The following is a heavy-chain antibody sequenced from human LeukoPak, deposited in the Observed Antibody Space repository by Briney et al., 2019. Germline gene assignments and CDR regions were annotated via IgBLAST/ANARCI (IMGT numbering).Heavy chain of an antibody. CDR2: ITGTGT. Sequence: SGGSLRLSCAASGFTFSSYATSWVRQAPGKGLEWVSVITGTGTYYADSVKGRFTISRDNSKNTLYLQMNSLRAEDTAVYYCAKVWSSYCRSTSCYQNLDYWGQGTLVTVSS. CDR1: GFTFSSYA. CDR3: AKVWSSYCRSTSCYQNLDY. D-gene: IGHD2-2*01. V-gene: IGHV3-23*01. J-gene: IGHJ4*02.